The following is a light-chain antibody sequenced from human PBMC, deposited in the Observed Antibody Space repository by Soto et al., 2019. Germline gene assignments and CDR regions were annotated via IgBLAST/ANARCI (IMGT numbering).Light chain of an antibody. J-gene: IGLJ1*01. CDR2: GVT. Sequence: QSALAQPASVSGSPGQSITNSCTGTSSDVGAYNYVSWYQQYPGKAPKLMIYGVTNRPSGVSNRFSGSKTGNTASLTISGLQAEDEADYYCFSHRGGDSHVFGTGTKVTVL. V-gene: IGLV2-14*01. CDR1: SSDVGAYNY. CDR3: FSHRGGDSHV.